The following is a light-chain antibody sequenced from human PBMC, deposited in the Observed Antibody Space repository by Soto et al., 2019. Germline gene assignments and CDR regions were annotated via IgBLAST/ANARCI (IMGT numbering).Light chain of an antibody. CDR3: SSHTTSNTQV. V-gene: IGLV2-14*01. CDR1: SSDIGGYNY. Sequence: QSALTQPASVSGSPGQSITISCTGTSSDIGGYNYVSWYQQHPGNPPKLMIYEASNRPSGVSNRFSGSKSGNTASLTISGLQAEDEADYYCSSHTTSNTQVFGGGTKLTVL. J-gene: IGLJ3*02. CDR2: EAS.